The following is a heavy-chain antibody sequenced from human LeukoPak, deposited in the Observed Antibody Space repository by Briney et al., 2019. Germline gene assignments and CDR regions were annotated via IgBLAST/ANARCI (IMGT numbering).Heavy chain of an antibody. CDR3: ARDTAMVTDYFDY. Sequence: PGGSLRLSCAASGFTFSSYAMHWVHQGPGKGLEWVAVISYDGSNKYYADSVKGRFTISRDNSKNTLYLQMNSLRAEDTAVYYCARDTAMVTDYFDYWGQGTLVTVSS. CDR2: ISYDGSNK. D-gene: IGHD5-18*01. V-gene: IGHV3-30-3*01. CDR1: GFTFSSYA. J-gene: IGHJ4*02.